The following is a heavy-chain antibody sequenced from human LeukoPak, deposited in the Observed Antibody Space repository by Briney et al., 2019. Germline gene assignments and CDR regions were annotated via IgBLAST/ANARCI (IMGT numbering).Heavy chain of an antibody. CDR2: IKQDGSEK. D-gene: IGHD6-13*01. CDR1: GFTFSSYW. Sequence: GGSLRLSCAASGFTFSSYWMSWVRQTPGKGLEWVANIKQDGSEKYYVDSVKGRFTISRDNAKNSLYLQMNSLRAEGTAVYYCARNHDPSYSSSLPYYFDYWGQGTLVTVSS. J-gene: IGHJ4*02. V-gene: IGHV3-7*04. CDR3: ARNHDPSYSSSLPYYFDY.